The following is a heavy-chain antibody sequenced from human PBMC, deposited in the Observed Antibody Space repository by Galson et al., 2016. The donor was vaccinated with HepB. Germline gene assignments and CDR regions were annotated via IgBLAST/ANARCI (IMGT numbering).Heavy chain of an antibody. CDR1: GLTLRSYG. D-gene: IGHD2-21*02. CDR2: IWYDGGNK. CDR3: ARGCGGDCYSVYDY. J-gene: IGHJ4*02. V-gene: IGHV3-33*01. Sequence: SMRLSCAASGLTLRSYGMHGVRQAPGKGLERVAVIWYDGGNKYYAESVKGRFTISRDPSKNTLYLQMTSLRVEDTAVYYSARGCGGDCYSVYDYWGQGSLVTVSP.